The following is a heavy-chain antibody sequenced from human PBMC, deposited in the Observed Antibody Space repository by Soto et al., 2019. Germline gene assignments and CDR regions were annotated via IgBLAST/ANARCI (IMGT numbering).Heavy chain of an antibody. J-gene: IGHJ6*02. CDR2: IYWDDDK. D-gene: IGHD2-15*01. CDR3: AYLPCSGGSCYWFSFSGMDV. Sequence: QITLKESGPTLVKPTQTLTLTCTFSGFSLSTSGVGVAWIRQPPGKALEWLALIYWDDDKRYRPSLESRLTITKDTSKNQVVLTMTNMDSVDTATYYFAYLPCSGGSCYWFSFSGMDVWGQGTTVTVYS. V-gene: IGHV2-5*02. CDR1: GFSLSTSGVG.